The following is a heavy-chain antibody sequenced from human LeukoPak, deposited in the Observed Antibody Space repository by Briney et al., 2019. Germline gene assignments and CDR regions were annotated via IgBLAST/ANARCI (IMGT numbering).Heavy chain of an antibody. D-gene: IGHD2/OR15-2a*01. CDR3: ASVSAGGYYYMDV. J-gene: IGHJ6*03. Sequence: SVKVSCKASGGTFSSYAISWVRQAPGQGLEWMGRIIPILGIANYAQKFQGRVTITADKSTSTAYMELSSLRSEDTAVYYCASVSAGGYYYMDVWGKGTTVTVSS. CDR1: GGTFSSYA. V-gene: IGHV1-69*04. CDR2: IIPILGIA.